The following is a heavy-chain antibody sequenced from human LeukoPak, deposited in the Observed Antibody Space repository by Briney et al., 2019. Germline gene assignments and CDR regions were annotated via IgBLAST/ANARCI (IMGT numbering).Heavy chain of an antibody. V-gene: IGHV3-23*01. CDR1: GFTFSSYA. D-gene: IGHD3-22*01. J-gene: IGHJ4*02. CDR2: ISGSGGST. Sequence: GGSLRLSCAASGFTFSSYAMSWVRQAPGKGLEWVSAISGSGGSTYYADSVKGRFTISRDNSKNTLYLQMNSLRAEDTAVYYCARESGDSSGYYYLTLGYWGQGTLVTVSS. CDR3: ARESGDSSGYYYLTLGY.